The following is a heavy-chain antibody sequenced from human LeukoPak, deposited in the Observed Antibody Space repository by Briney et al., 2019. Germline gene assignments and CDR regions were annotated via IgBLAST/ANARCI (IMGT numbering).Heavy chain of an antibody. Sequence: GGTLRLSCAASGFTFSSYGMSWVRQAPGEGLEWVSAISGSGGSTYYADSVKGRFTISRDSSKNTLYLQMNSLRAEDTAVYYCAKGGWFGELLGPWGQGTLVTVSS. CDR3: AKGGWFGELLGP. CDR1: GFTFSSYG. CDR2: ISGSGGST. J-gene: IGHJ5*02. D-gene: IGHD3-10*01. V-gene: IGHV3-23*01.